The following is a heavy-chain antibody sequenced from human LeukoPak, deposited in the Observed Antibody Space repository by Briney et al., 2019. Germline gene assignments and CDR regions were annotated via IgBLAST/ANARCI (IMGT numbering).Heavy chain of an antibody. D-gene: IGHD2-15*01. V-gene: IGHV4-61*01. CDR1: GGSFSSGSYY. J-gene: IGHJ4*02. CDR3: AREVFGGSVDFDY. CDR2: IYNSGST. Sequence: PSETLSLTCTASGGSFSSGSYYWSWIRQPPGKGLEWIGYIYNSGSTNYNPSLKSRVTISVDTSKNQFSLKLTSVTAADTAVYYCAREVFGGSVDFDYWGQGTLVTVSS.